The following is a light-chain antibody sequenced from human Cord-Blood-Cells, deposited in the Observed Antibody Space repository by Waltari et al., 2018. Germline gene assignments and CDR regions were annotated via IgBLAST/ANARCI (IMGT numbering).Light chain of an antibody. J-gene: IGLJ2*01. CDR3: AAWDDSLSGRV. Sequence: QSVLTQPPSASGTSGQRVTISCSGSSPNIGSNYVYWYQQLPGTAPKLLIYRNNQRPSGVPDRFSGSKSGTSASLAISGLRSEDEADYYCAAWDDSLSGRVFGGGTKLTVL. CDR2: RNN. CDR1: SPNIGSNY. V-gene: IGLV1-47*01.